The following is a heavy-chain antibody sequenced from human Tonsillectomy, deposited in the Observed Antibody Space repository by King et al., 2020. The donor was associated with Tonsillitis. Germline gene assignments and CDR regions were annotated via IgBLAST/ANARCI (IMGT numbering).Heavy chain of an antibody. CDR3: AREGGTYGDYETAVDY. D-gene: IGHD4-17*01. V-gene: IGHV4-31*03. J-gene: IGHJ4*02. Sequence: VQLQESGPGLVKPSQTLPLTCTVSGGSISSGGYYWSWIRQHPGKGLEWIGYIYYSGSTYYNPSLKSRVTISVDTSKNQFSLKLSSVTAADTAVYYCAREGGTYGDYETAVDYWGQGTLVTVSS. CDR1: GGSISSGGYY. CDR2: IYYSGST.